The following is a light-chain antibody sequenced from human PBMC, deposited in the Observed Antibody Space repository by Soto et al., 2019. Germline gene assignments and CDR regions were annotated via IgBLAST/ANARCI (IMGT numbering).Light chain of an antibody. Sequence: EIVLAQSPGTLSLSPGVRATLSCRASQSVSSRNLAWYHHKAGQAPRLLLYGASSRAAGISDRFSGSGSETDFTLTISRMEPEDFAVYYCQLYGSSPMYIFGQGTRLASK. CDR3: QLYGSSPMYI. CDR2: GAS. V-gene: IGKV3-20*01. CDR1: QSVSSRN. J-gene: IGKJ2*01.